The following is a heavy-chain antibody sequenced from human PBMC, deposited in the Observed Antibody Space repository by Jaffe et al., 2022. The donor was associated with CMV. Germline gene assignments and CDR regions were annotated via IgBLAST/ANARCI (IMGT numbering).Heavy chain of an antibody. V-gene: IGHV4-39*01. CDR2: IYYSGST. J-gene: IGHJ4*02. CDR1: GGSISSSSYY. CDR3: ARHRRPSRYYDSSGYYYFDY. D-gene: IGHD3-22*01. Sequence: QLQLQESGPGLVKPSETLSLTCTVSGGSISSSSYYWGWIRQPPGKGLEWIGSIYYSGSTYYNPSLKSRVTISVDTSKNQFSLKLSSVTAADTAVYYCARHRRPSRYYDSSGYYYFDYWGQGTLVTVSS.